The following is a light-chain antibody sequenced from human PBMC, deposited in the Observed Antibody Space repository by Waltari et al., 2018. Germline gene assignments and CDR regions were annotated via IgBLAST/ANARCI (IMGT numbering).Light chain of an antibody. Sequence: QSALTQPRSVSGSPGQSVTISCTGTSRDVGGYNYVSWYHQHPGKAPKLMIYDVSKRPSGVPDRFSGSKSGNTASLTISGLQAEDEADYYCCSYAGSYTWVFGGGTKLTVL. V-gene: IGLV2-11*01. CDR3: CSYAGSYTWV. CDR2: DVS. CDR1: SRDVGGYNY. J-gene: IGLJ3*02.